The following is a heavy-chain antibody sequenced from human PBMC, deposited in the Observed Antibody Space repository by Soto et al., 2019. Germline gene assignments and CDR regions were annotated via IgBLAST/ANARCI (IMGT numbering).Heavy chain of an antibody. CDR1: GYTFTSYG. CDR3: ASGIQLWGFGMDV. Sequence: GSVKVCFKACGYTFTSYGISLVRQAPGQGLEWMGWISAYNGNTNYAQKLQGRVTMTTDTSTSTAYMELRSLRSDDTAVYYCASGIQLWGFGMDVWGQGTTVTVSS. V-gene: IGHV1-18*04. J-gene: IGHJ6*02. D-gene: IGHD5-18*01. CDR2: ISAYNGNT.